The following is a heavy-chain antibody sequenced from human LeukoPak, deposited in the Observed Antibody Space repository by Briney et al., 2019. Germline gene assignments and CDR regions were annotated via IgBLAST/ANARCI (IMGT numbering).Heavy chain of an antibody. CDR2: IKQDGSQK. J-gene: IGHJ4*02. V-gene: IGHV3-7*01. Sequence: GGSLRLSCAASGFTFCRYWMRWVRQAPGKGREWVANIKQDGSQKYYVDSVKGRFTISRDNANNFMYLQMNSLRAEDTAVYYCARESFAARWDWGQGTLVTVSS. D-gene: IGHD6-6*01. CDR3: ARESFAARWD. CDR1: GFTFCRYW.